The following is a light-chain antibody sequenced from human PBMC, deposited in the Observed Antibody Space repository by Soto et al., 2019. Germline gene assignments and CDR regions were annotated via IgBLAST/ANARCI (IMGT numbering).Light chain of an antibody. V-gene: IGLV1-47*02. CDR1: SSNIGSNY. CDR3: AAWDDSLSGLV. CDR2: SNN. J-gene: IGLJ1*01. Sequence: SVLTQPPSASGTPGQRVTISCSGSSSNIGSNYVYWYQQLPGTAPKLLIYSNNQRPSGVPDRFSGSKSGTSASLAISGLRSEDEADYYCAAWDDSLSGLVFGTGTKVTVL.